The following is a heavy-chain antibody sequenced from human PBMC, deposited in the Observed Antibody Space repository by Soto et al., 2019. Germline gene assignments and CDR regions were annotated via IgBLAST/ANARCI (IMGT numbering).Heavy chain of an antibody. CDR3: AGDYLRLNTLNGHFYSFGMDV. Sequence: EVQLLQSGGGLVQPGGSLSLSCAASGITFTTYAMSWVRQAPGKGLEWVSTVTANVTNRHYADFVKGRFTISRDNSKNTLSLQMNSLRVEDTAIYYCAGDYLRLNTLNGHFYSFGMDVWGQGTAVTVSS. V-gene: IGHV3-23*01. CDR1: GITFTTYA. CDR2: VTANVTNR. D-gene: IGHD4-17*01. J-gene: IGHJ6*02.